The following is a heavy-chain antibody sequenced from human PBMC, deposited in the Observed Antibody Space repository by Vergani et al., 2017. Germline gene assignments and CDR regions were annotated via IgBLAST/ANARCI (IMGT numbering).Heavy chain of an antibody. CDR2: ISSISSYP. Sequence: QVQLVESGGGLVKPGGSLRLSCAASGFTFSDYYMSWIRQDPGKGLEWVSYISSISSYPNYADSVKGRFTISRDNAKNSLYLQMNSLRAEDTAVYYCARDSGKNYGMDVWGQGTTVTVSS. V-gene: IGHV3-11*05. CDR3: ARDSGKNYGMDV. CDR1: GFTFSDYY. J-gene: IGHJ6*02. D-gene: IGHD3-10*01.